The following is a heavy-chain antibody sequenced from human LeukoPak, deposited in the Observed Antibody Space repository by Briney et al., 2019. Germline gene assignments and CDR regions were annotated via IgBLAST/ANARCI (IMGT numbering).Heavy chain of an antibody. D-gene: IGHD3-3*01. Sequence: ASVKVSCKASGYTFTGYYMHWVRQAPGQRLEWVGWINAGNGNTKYSQKFQGRVTITRDTSASTAYMELSSLRSEDTAVYYCARGGYYDFWSGYWTHYYYYYGMDVWGQGTTVTVSS. V-gene: IGHV1-3*01. CDR1: GYTFTGYY. CDR2: INAGNGNT. CDR3: ARGGYYDFWSGYWTHYYYYYGMDV. J-gene: IGHJ6*02.